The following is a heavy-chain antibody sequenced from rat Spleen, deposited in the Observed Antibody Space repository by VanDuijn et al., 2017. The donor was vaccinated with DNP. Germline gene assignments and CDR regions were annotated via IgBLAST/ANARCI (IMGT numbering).Heavy chain of an antibody. Sequence: QVQLKESGPGLVQPSETLSLTCSVSGFSLTNYNVYWVRQHPGKSLEWMGRMWSDGDTSYNSAFTSRLIISRDTSKSQVFLKMNSLQTEDTGTYYCARWNSGLDHWGQGVMVTVSS. V-gene: IGHV2S18*01. CDR1: GFSLTNYN. CDR3: ARWNSGLDH. CDR2: MWSDGDT. D-gene: IGHD4-4*01. J-gene: IGHJ2*01.